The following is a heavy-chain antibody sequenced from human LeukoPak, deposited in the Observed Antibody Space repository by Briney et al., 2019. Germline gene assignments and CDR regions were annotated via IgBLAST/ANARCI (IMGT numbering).Heavy chain of an antibody. CDR1: GGYVSSYS. J-gene: IGHJ6*03. V-gene: IGHV4-59*02. D-gene: IGHD5-18*01. CDR3: ARVSSVWIQDYYYYMDV. CDR2: IYSSGTT. Sequence: SETLSLTCSVSGGYVSSYSWSWIRQPPGKGLEWLGYIYSSGTTNYNPSLKSRVTISADTSKNLFSLKLTSVTAADTAMYYCARVSSVWIQDYYYYMDVWGEGTTVFVSS.